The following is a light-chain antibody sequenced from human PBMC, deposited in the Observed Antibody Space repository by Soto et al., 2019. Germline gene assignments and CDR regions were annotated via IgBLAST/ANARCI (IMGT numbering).Light chain of an antibody. V-gene: IGKV3-15*01. CDR3: QHYDNTPPSVT. Sequence: EVVMTQSPATLSVSLGDRATLSCRASQSVSSNLAWYQQKPGQAPRLLIYGASTRATGIPARFSGSGSGTEFTLTISSLQSEDFAVYSCQHYDNTPPSVTFGPGTKVDIK. CDR1: QSVSSN. J-gene: IGKJ3*01. CDR2: GAS.